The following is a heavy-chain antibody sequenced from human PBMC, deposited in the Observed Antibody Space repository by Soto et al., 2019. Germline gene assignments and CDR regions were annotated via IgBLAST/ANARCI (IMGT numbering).Heavy chain of an antibody. D-gene: IGHD3-22*01. CDR3: ARVAYYYDSNGYFE. J-gene: IGHJ4*02. Sequence: PGGSLRLSCAGSGFTFSSYSMHWVRQAPGKGLEWVSYISPSSSSIYYADSVKGRFTIPRDNAKNSLYLQMNSLRAEDTAVYYCARVAYYYDSNGYFEWGQGTLVTVSS. V-gene: IGHV3-48*01. CDR2: ISPSSSSI. CDR1: GFTFSSYS.